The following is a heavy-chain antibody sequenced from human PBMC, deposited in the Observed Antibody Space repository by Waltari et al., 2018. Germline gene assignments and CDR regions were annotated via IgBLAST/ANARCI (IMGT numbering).Heavy chain of an antibody. Sequence: QVQLQESGPGLVKPSQTLSLTCTVSGGSISSGSYYWSWIRQPAGKGLEWIGYIYTSGSTNYNPSRKSRVTISVDTSKNQFSLKLSSVTAADTAVYYCATVLGPRYDILYWGQGTLVTVSS. D-gene: IGHD3-9*01. CDR3: ATVLGPRYDILY. CDR1: GGSISSGSYY. V-gene: IGHV4-61*09. J-gene: IGHJ4*02. CDR2: IYTSGST.